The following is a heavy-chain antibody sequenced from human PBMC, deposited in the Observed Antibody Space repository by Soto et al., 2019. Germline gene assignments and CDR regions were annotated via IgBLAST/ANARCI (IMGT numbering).Heavy chain of an antibody. Sequence: QLQLQESGPGLVEPSETLSLTCTVSGGSISGTNEYWGWIRQPPGKGLEWIASIHYDGRTYYTPSLKSRLTISADTSKTHFSLKLSSVTAADPAVYYCARTYFGSGSYSYWGQGTLVIVSS. V-gene: IGHV4-39*02. CDR2: IHYDGRT. CDR1: GGSISGTNEY. D-gene: IGHD3-10*01. J-gene: IGHJ1*01. CDR3: ARTYFGSGSYSY.